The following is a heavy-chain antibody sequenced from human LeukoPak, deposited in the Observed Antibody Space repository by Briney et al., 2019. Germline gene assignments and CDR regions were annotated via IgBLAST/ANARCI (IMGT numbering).Heavy chain of an antibody. CDR2: INHSGST. V-gene: IGHV4-34*01. CDR1: GGSFSGYY. D-gene: IGHD3-22*01. Sequence: ASETLSLTCAVYGGSFSGYYWSWIRQPQGKGLEWIGEINHSGSTNYNPSLKSRVTISVDTSKNQFSLKLSSVTAADTAVYYCATLYYDSSGYIWGQGTMVTVSS. J-gene: IGHJ3*02. CDR3: ATLYYDSSGYI.